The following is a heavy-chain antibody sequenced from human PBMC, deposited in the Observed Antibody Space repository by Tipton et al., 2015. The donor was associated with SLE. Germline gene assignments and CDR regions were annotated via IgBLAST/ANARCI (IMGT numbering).Heavy chain of an antibody. CDR1: GASVTRTSHY. Sequence: TLSLTCSVSGASVTRTSHYWGWIRQSPGKGPEWIATVSYSGSTFSNPSLRGRVATSSDTSGNQFSLTLRSVTAADTAVYYCAVLRKGISFLLWGQGSLVTVSS. V-gene: IGHV4-39*07. J-gene: IGHJ4*02. CDR3: AVLRKGISFLL. CDR2: VSYSGST.